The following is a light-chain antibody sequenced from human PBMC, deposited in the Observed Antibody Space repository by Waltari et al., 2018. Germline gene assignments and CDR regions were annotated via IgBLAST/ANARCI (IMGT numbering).Light chain of an antibody. Sequence: QSALTQPASVSGSPGQSITISCTGPSSAVGGYTYVSWYQQHPGKAPNLMIYEVSTRPSGVANRFSGSKSGNTASLTISGLQAEDEADYYCSSYTSSSTLVFGGGTKLTVI. V-gene: IGLV2-14*01. CDR2: EVS. CDR1: SSAVGGYTY. J-gene: IGLJ2*01. CDR3: SSYTSSSTLV.